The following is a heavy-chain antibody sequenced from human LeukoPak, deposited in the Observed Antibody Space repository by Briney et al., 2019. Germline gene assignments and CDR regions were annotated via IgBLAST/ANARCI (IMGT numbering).Heavy chain of an antibody. D-gene: IGHD3-22*01. V-gene: IGHV1-69*05. Sequence: SVKVSCKASGGTFSSYAISWVRQAPGQGLEWMGRIIPIFGTANYAQKFQGRVTITTDESTSTAHMELSSLRSEDTAVYYCARDIGYYYDSSGYYYGWGQGTLVTVSS. CDR2: IIPIFGTA. J-gene: IGHJ4*02. CDR1: GGTFSSYA. CDR3: ARDIGYYYDSSGYYYG.